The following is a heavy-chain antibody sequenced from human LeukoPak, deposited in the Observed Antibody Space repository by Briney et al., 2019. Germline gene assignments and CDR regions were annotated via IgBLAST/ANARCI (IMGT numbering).Heavy chain of an antibody. CDR2: IYSGGST. CDR1: GFTVSSNY. J-gene: IGHJ4*02. Sequence: GGSLRLSCAASGFTVSSNYMSWVRQAPGKGLEWVSVIYSGGSTYYADSVKGRFTISGDNSKNTLYLQMNSLRAEDTAVYYCAKDGGLWVSAHWGDSWGRGTLVTVSS. V-gene: IGHV3-53*01. D-gene: IGHD7-27*01. CDR3: AKDGGLWVSAHWGDS.